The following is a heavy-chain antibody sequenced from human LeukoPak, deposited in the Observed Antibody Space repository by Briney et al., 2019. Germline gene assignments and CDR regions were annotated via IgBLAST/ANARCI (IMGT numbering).Heavy chain of an antibody. CDR2: ISAYNGNT. J-gene: IGHJ6*02. Sequence: ASVKVSCKASGYTFTSYGISWVRQAPGQGLEWMGWISAYNGNTNYAQKLQGRVTMTTDTSTGTAYMELRSPRSDDTAVYYCARDPRILYYGMDVWGQGTTVTVSS. CDR1: GYTFTSYG. V-gene: IGHV1-18*01. CDR3: ARDPRILYYGMDV.